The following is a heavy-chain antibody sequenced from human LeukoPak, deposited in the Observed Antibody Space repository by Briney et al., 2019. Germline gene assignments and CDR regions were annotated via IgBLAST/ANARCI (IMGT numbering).Heavy chain of an antibody. CDR3: ARDAGYCSSTSCYILHYYGMDV. J-gene: IGHJ6*02. CDR2: IYTSGST. Sequence: SQTLSLTCTVSGPSISSGSYYWGWLRQPAGKGLEWIGRIYTSGSTNYNPSLKSRVTISVDTSKNQFSLKLSSVTAADTAVYYCARDAGYCSSTSCYILHYYGMDVWGQGTTVTVSS. V-gene: IGHV4-61*02. CDR1: GPSISSGSYY. D-gene: IGHD2-2*01.